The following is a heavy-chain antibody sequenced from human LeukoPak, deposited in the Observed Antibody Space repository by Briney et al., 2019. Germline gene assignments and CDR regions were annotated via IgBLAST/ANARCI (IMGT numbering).Heavy chain of an antibody. J-gene: IGHJ4*02. CDR1: GFTFTNHA. V-gene: IGHV3-23*01. CDR2: ISGNGVDT. CDR3: AKLYSSGRYYFDY. Sequence: TGGSLRLSCAASGFTFTNHAMSWARQAAGKGLEWASTISGNGVDTYYTDSVQGRFTISRDNPKNTLYLQMNSLRVEDTAVYYCAKLYSSGRYYFDYWGQGTLVTVSS. D-gene: IGHD6-19*01.